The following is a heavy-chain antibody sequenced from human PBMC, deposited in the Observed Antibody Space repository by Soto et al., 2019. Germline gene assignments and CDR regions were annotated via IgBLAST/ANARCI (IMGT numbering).Heavy chain of an antibody. Sequence: PGESLKISCNASGYSFTRKWISWVRQMPGKGLGLMGRIDPTDSYTNYSPSFQGHVTISVDKSSSTAYVQWSSRKASDTAMYYCAIRLAPSGSSFFSWFDPWGQGTLVTVSS. CDR1: GYSFTRKW. J-gene: IGHJ5*01. CDR3: AIRLAPSGSSFFSWFDP. V-gene: IGHV5-10-1*01. CDR2: IDPTDSYT. D-gene: IGHD1-26*01.